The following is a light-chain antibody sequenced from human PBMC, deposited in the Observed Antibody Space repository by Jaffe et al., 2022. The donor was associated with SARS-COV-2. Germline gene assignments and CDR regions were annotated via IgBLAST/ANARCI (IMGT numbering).Light chain of an antibody. CDR1: QSVSTY. V-gene: IGKV3-20*01. Sequence: EIVLTQSPGTLSLSPGERATLSCRASQSVSTYFAWYQQKPGQAPRLLIYGASGRATDIPDRFSGSGSGTDFTLTISRLEPEDFAVYYCQHYSSSPYTFGQGTKLEIK. CDR3: QHYSSSPYT. J-gene: IGKJ2*01. CDR2: GAS.